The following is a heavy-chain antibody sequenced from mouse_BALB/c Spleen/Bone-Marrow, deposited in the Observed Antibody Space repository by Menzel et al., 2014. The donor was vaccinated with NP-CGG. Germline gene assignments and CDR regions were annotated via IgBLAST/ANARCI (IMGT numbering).Heavy chain of an antibody. J-gene: IGHJ4*01. CDR2: ITKGGGST. CDR3: ARQLAYAMDY. D-gene: IGHD4-1*01. V-gene: IGHV5-12*02. CDR1: GFAFSDHY. Sequence: EVKVVESGGGLVQPGGSLKLSCATSGFAFSDHYMYWVRQTPEKRLEWVAYITKGGGSTYYPDIVKGRFTISRDNAKNTLYLQMSRLKSEDTAMYYCARQLAYAMDYWGQGTSVTVSS.